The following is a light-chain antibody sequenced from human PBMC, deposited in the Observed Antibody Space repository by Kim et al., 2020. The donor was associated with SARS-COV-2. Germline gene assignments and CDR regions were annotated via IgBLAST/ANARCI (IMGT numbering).Light chain of an antibody. CDR3: VAWDDSLNGVV. J-gene: IGLJ2*01. CDR2: SNN. Sequence: QSVLTQPPSASGTPGQRVTISCSGSSSNIGSNTVNWYRQLPGTAPKLLIYSNNQRPSGVPDRFSGSKSATSASLAISGLQSEDEADYYCVAWDDSLNGVVFGGGTQLTVL. CDR1: SSNIGSNT. V-gene: IGLV1-44*01.